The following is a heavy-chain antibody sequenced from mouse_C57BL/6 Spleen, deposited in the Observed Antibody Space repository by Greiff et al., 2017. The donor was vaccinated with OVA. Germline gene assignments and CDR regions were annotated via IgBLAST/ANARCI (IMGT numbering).Heavy chain of an antibody. CDR2: IRLKSDNYAT. CDR3: TVYTTVVAPYYFDY. CDR1: GFTFSNYW. J-gene: IGHJ2*01. V-gene: IGHV6-3*01. D-gene: IGHD1-1*01. Sequence: EVKLQESGGGLVQPGGSMKLSCVASGFTFSNYWMNWVRQSPEKGLEWVAQIRLKSDNYATHYAESVKGRFTISRDDSKSSVYLQMNNLRAEDTGIYYCTVYTTVVAPYYFDYWGQGTTLTVSS.